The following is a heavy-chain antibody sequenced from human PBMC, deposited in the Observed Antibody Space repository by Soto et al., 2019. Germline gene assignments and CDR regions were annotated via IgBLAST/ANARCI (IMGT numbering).Heavy chain of an antibody. D-gene: IGHD3-22*01. CDR1: GFSLSTSGVG. J-gene: IGHJ6*02. V-gene: IGHV2-5*02. Sequence: QITLKESGPTLVKPTQTLTLTCTFSGFSLSTSGVGVGWIRQPPGKALEWLALIYWDDDKRYSPSLKSRLTITKDTSKNQVVLTMTNMDPVDTATYYCAHMYYYDSSGYYYYYYGMDVWGQGTTVTVSS. CDR3: AHMYYYDSSGYYYYYYGMDV. CDR2: IYWDDDK.